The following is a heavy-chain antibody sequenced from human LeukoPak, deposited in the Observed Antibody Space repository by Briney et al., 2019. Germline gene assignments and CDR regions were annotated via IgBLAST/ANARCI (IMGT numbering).Heavy chain of an antibody. CDR3: ARDKIPDYYGSGSYFNWFDP. D-gene: IGHD3-10*01. CDR2: IIPIFGTA. Sequence: SVKVSCKASGGTFSSYAISWVRQAPGQGLEWMGGIIPIFGTANYAQKFQGRVTITADESTSTAYMELSSLRSEDTAVYYCARDKIPDYYGSGSYFNWFDPWGQGTLVTVSS. CDR1: GGTFSSYA. J-gene: IGHJ5*02. V-gene: IGHV1-69*13.